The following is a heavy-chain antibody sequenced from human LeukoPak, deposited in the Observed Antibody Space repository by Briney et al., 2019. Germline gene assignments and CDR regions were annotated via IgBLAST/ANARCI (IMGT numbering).Heavy chain of an antibody. Sequence: PSETLSLTCSVSGGSVTYSHYYWGWVRQPPGKGLEWIGGIYYSGSTYYNPSLKSRVTISVDTSRNEFSLRLSSVTAADTALYFCARQSGSYGGILDNWGQGILGTVSS. CDR1: GGSVTYSHYY. CDR3: ARQSGSYGGILDN. D-gene: IGHD1-26*01. CDR2: IYYSGST. J-gene: IGHJ4*02. V-gene: IGHV4-39*01.